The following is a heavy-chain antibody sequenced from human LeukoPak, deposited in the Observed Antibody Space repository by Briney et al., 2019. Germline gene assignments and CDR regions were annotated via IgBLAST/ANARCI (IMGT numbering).Heavy chain of an antibody. Sequence: QPGGSLRLSCSASGFSFSNYGMHWVRQAPGKGLQWVAVIWDDGSSKYYADSVKGRFTISRDNSKNTLYLQMNSLRVEDTAVYYCVKPTSGSGSFLLDSWGQGTLVTVSS. CDR1: GFSFSNYG. D-gene: IGHD1-26*01. J-gene: IGHJ4*02. V-gene: IGHV3-33*06. CDR3: VKPTSGSGSFLLDS. CDR2: IWDDGSSK.